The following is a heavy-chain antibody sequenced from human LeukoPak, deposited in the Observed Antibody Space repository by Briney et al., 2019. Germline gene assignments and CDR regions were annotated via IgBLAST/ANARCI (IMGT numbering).Heavy chain of an antibody. CDR1: GYTFPSSD. V-gene: IGHV1-8*01. D-gene: IGHD6-13*01. CDR3: ARGRSGLAAAGTYDY. Sequence: ASVKVSCKASGYTFPSSDINWVRQATGQGLEWMGWINPKSGRTGYAKKFQARVSMTMNTSISTAYMEVSSLRFEDTAVYYCARGRSGLAAAGTYDYWGEGTLITVSS. CDR2: INPKSGRT. J-gene: IGHJ4*02.